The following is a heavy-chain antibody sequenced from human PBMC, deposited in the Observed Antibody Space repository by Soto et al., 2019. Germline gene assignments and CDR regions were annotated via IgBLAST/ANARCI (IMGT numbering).Heavy chain of an antibody. Sequence: WGSLRLSCTVSGFSFNNYGINCVRHSPWQGLEWVSSISKSDYTYYSDSVKGRFTISRDNAKNSVSLQMNTLRVEDTAVYYCAREDSIIIPAVSDFWGQGTLVTVSS. J-gene: IGHJ4*02. CDR1: GFSFNNYG. V-gene: IGHV3-21*01. CDR2: ISKSDYT. D-gene: IGHD2-2*01. CDR3: AREDSIIIPAVSDF.